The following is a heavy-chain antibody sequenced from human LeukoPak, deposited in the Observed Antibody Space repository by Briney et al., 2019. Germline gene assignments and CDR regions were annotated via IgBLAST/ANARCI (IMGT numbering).Heavy chain of an antibody. V-gene: IGHV4-59*01. D-gene: IGHD2-15*01. CDR1: GGSISSSY. Sequence: SETLSLTCTVSGGSISSSYWSWIRQPPGKGLEWIGYIYYTGSTNCNPSLKSRVTISVDTSKNQFSLRLSSVTAADTAVYYCARFSPYCSGSSCYVSFLDYWGQGTLVTVSS. CDR2: IYYTGST. J-gene: IGHJ4*02. CDR3: ARFSPYCSGSSCYVSFLDY.